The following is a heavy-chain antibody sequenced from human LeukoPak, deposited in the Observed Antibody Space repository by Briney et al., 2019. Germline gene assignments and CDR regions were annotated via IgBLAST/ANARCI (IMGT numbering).Heavy chain of an antibody. CDR2: ISHDGTNE. CDR1: RFTLSTYA. J-gene: IGHJ1*01. CDR3: ARDRVGVAGMGAFQL. D-gene: IGHD6-19*01. V-gene: IGHV3-30*04. Sequence: RRSLILSFAASRFTLSTYAIQWGRQAPGKGLGWVEGISHDGTNEYQADSVKGRFTTSRDNSKNTLYLQMNSLRVDDTAIYYCARDRVGVAGMGAFQLWGQGTLVTVSS.